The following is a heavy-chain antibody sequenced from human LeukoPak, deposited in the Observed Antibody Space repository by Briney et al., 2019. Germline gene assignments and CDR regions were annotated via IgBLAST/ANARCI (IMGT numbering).Heavy chain of an antibody. J-gene: IGHJ3*02. CDR2: IYPGDSDT. V-gene: IGHV5-51*01. CDR1: GYSFSIYW. Sequence: GESLKISCKGSGYSFSIYWIGWVRQTPGKGLEWMGIIYPGDSDTRYNPSFQGQVTISADKSTSTAYLQWSSLKASDTAMYYCARKVAMGRDAFDIWGQGTMVTVSS. CDR3: ARKVAMGRDAFDI. D-gene: IGHD5-18*01.